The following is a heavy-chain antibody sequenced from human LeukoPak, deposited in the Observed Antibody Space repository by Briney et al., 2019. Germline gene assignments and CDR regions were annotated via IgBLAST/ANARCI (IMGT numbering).Heavy chain of an antibody. V-gene: IGHV3-21*03. CDR3: VREGGGYGSFDY. CDR2: ISSTSSYI. CDR1: GFSFSTYT. D-gene: IGHD3-22*01. J-gene: IGHJ4*02. Sequence: GGSLRLPCSASGFSFSTYTMNWVRQAPGKGLEWVSSISSTSSYIYYADTLKGRFTISRDNAKNSLYLQMNSLRAEDTAVYYCVREGGGYGSFDYWGQGTLVTVSS.